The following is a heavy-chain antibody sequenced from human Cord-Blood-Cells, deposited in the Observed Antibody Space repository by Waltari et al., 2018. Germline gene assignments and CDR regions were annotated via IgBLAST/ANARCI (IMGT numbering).Heavy chain of an antibody. D-gene: IGHD3-9*01. CDR1: GGSFRGSY. Sequence: QVQLQQWGAGLLKPSETLSLTCAVYGGSFRGSYWSWIREPPGKGLEWIGEINHSGSTNYNPSLKSRVTISVDTSKNQFSLKLSSVTAADTAVYYCARGWDILTGPYPPNWFDPWGQGTLVTVSS. J-gene: IGHJ5*02. CDR2: INHSGST. V-gene: IGHV4-34*01. CDR3: ARGWDILTGPYPPNWFDP.